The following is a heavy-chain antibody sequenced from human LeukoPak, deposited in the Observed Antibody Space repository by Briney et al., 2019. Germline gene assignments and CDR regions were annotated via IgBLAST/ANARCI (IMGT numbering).Heavy chain of an antibody. D-gene: IGHD5-18*01. CDR3: ARGGVDTAMVYYDY. CDR2: IIPIFGTA. V-gene: IGHV1-69*05. J-gene: IGHJ4*02. CDR1: GGTFSSYA. Sequence: ASVKVSCKASGGTFSSYAFSWVRQAPGRGLEWMGGIIPIFGTANYAQKFQGRVTITTDESTSTAYMELSSLRSEDTAVYYCARGGVDTAMVYYDYWGQGTLVTVSS.